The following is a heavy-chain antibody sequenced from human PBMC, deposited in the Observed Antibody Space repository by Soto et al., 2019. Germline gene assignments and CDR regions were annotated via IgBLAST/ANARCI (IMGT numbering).Heavy chain of an antibody. CDR2: ISSTSSPI. V-gene: IGHV3-21*01. J-gene: IGHJ3*02. Sequence: LVESGGGLVRPGGSLRLSCADSGFTFSSYSMNWVRQAPGKGLEWISSISSTSSPIFYADSVEGRFAISRDNAKRTLYLQMNTLRVEDTAVYYCVRGGRGYTKDDVFDIWGLGTMVTVSS. CDR3: VRGGRGYTKDDVFDI. CDR1: GFTFSSYS. D-gene: IGHD2-2*02.